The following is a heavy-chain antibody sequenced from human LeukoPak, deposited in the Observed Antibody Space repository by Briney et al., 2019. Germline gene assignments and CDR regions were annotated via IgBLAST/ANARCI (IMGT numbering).Heavy chain of an antibody. Sequence: PSETLSLTCSVSGGSISSSSYYWGWIRQPPGKGLEWIGSLYYSGSTYYSPSLKSRVTISVDTSKNQFSLKLSSVTAADTAVYYCAPQEGANWFDPWGQGTLVTVSS. V-gene: IGHV4-39*07. CDR2: LYYSGST. J-gene: IGHJ5*02. CDR3: APQEGANWFDP. CDR1: GGSISSSSYY.